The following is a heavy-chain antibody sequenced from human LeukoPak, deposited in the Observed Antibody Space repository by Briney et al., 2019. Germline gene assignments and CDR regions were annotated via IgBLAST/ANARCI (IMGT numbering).Heavy chain of an antibody. V-gene: IGHV5-10-1*01. CDR3: ARRPGGVLADTDFFES. D-gene: IGHD3-16*01. CDR2: IDPSDSYT. CDR1: GHGLSTHY. J-gene: IGHJ4*02. Sequence: GESLKISCQDSGHGLSTHYINWVRQMPGKGLEWIGRIDPSDSYTNYNPSFQGHVTFTADKSTNTAYLQWTSLKASDTAIYYCARRPGGVLADTDFFESWGQGTLVTVSS.